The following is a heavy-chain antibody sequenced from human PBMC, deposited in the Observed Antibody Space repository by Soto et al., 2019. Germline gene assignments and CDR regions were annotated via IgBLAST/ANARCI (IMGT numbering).Heavy chain of an antibody. CDR1: GGSFSGYY. V-gene: IGHV4-34*01. CDR3: ARGRRYCSSTSCYGTRFDP. CDR2: INHSGST. J-gene: IGHJ5*02. D-gene: IGHD2-2*01. Sequence: SETLSLTCAVYGGSFSGYYWSWIRQPPGKGLEWIGEINHSGSTNYNPSLKSRVTISVDTSKNQFSLKLSSVTAADTAVYYCARGRRYCSSTSCYGTRFDPWGQGTLVTVSS.